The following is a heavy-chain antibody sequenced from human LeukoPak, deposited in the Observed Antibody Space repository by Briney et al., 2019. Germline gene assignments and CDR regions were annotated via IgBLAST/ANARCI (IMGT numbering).Heavy chain of an antibody. J-gene: IGHJ4*02. CDR1: GFTFSRYW. D-gene: IGHD2-8*02. CDR2: IKEDGSEK. CDR3: ARISHWRVLL. Sequence: GGSLRLSCAASGFTFSRYWMSWLRQAPEKGREWVANIKEDGSEKYYVYSVKGRFSISRDNAKNSLYLQMNSLRAEDTAVYFCARISHWRVLLWGQGILVTVSS. V-gene: IGHV3-7*01.